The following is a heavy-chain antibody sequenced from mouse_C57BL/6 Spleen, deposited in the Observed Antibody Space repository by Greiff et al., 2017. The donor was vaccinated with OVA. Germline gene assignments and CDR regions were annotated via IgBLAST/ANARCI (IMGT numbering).Heavy chain of an antibody. J-gene: IGHJ2*01. CDR3: ARSPTVVEGFDY. CDR1: GYTFTDYY. CDR2: INPNNGGT. D-gene: IGHD1-1*01. V-gene: IGHV1-26*01. Sequence: VQLQQSGPELVKPGASVKISCKASGYTFTDYYMNWVKQSHGKSLEWIGDINPNNGGTSYNQKFKGKATLTVDKSSSTAYMELRSLTSEDSAVYYCARSPTVVEGFDYWGQGTTLTVSS.